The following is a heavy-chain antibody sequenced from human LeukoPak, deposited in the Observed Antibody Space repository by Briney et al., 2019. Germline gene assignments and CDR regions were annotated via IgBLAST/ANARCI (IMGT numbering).Heavy chain of an antibody. CDR3: ARDEDDTSGYYYSD. J-gene: IGHJ4*02. V-gene: IGHV1-46*01. CDR2: INPNSGST. CDR1: GYTFTGYY. D-gene: IGHD3-22*01. Sequence: ASVKVSCKASGYTFTGYYMHWVRQAPGQGLEWMGIINPNSGSTSYAQKFQGRVTMTRDMSTSTAYMELSSLRSEDTAVYYCARDEDDTSGYYYSDWGQGTLVTVSS.